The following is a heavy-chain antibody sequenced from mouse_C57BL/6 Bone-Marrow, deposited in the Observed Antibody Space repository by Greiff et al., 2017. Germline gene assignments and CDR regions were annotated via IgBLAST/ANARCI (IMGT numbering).Heavy chain of an antibody. CDR1: GYTFTDYE. V-gene: IGHV1-15*01. D-gene: IGHD1-1*01. CDR3: TRDENCYCSCYYFDF. Sequence: QVQLKQSGAELVRPGASVKLSCKASGYTFTDYEMHWVKQTPVHGLEWIGTIDPDTGGTAYNQKFKGKAILTADKSTSTAYMQLRSLTSEDSAVYYCTRDENCYCSCYYFDFWGQGTTLTVAS. J-gene: IGHJ2*01. CDR2: IDPDTGGT.